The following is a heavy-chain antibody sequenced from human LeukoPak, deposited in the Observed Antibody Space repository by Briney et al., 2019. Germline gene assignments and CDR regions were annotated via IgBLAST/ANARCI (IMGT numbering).Heavy chain of an antibody. J-gene: IGHJ5*02. CDR2: ISTSSSYI. Sequence: GGSLRLSCAASGFTFSSYSMNWVRRAPGKGLEWVSSISTSSSYIYYADSVKGRFTISRDNAKNSLYLQMNSLRASDTAVYYCARELNGAFDPWGQGTLVTVSS. CDR1: GFTFSSYS. D-gene: IGHD1-1*01. V-gene: IGHV3-21*01. CDR3: ARELNGAFDP.